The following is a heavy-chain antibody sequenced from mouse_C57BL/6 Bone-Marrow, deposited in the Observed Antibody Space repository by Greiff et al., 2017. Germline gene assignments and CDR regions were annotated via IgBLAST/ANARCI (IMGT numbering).Heavy chain of an antibody. J-gene: IGHJ4*01. CDR2: INPYNGDT. Sequence: VQLQQPGPELVKPGDSVKISCKASGYSFTGYFMNWVMQSHGKSLEWIGRINPYNGDTFYNQKFKGKATLTVDKSSSTAHMELRSLTSEDSAVYYCARSLRSRYYAMDVWGKGTSVTVSS. CDR3: ARSLRSRYYAMDV. CDR1: GYSFTGYF. V-gene: IGHV1-20*01. D-gene: IGHD1-1*01.